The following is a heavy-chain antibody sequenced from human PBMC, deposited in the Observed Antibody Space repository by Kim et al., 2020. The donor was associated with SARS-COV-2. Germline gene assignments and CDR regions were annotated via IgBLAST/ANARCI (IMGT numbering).Heavy chain of an antibody. V-gene: IGHV4-34*01. CDR1: GESFSGYY. D-gene: IGHD3-10*01. Sequence: SETLSLTCAVYGESFSGYYWNWIRQPPGKGLKWIGDINHSGSTNYNPSLKSRVTISVGTSKNQFSLKLSSVTAADTAVYYCARKLWFGEIDYWGQGTLVT. CDR2: INHSGST. CDR3: ARKLWFGEIDY. J-gene: IGHJ4*02.